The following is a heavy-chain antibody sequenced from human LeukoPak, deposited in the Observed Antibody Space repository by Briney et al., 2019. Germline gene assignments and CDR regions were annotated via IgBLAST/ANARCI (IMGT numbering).Heavy chain of an antibody. CDR1: GFTFSSYG. CDR2: ISYDGSNK. CDR3: AKGPPWKSIGGYFDY. Sequence: GGSLRLSCAASGFTFSSYGMHWVRKAPGKGLDGSPVISYDGSNKYYAASVKGRFTISRDNSKNTLYLQMNSLRAEDTAVYYCAKGPPWKSIGGYFDYWGQGTLVTVSS. V-gene: IGHV3-30*18. D-gene: IGHD1-1*01. J-gene: IGHJ4*02.